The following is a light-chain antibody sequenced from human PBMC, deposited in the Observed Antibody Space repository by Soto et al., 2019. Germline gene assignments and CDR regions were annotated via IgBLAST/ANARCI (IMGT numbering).Light chain of an antibody. CDR3: QQCARSPWT. J-gene: IGKJ1*01. CDR1: QSVSSFY. Sequence: EIVLTQSPGTLSLSPGERATLSCRASQSVSSFYLAWYQQKPGQSPSLLISGASSRAAGIPDRFSGGGSGTDFTLTISRLEPEDFAVYYCQQCARSPWTFGQGTKVEIK. CDR2: GAS. V-gene: IGKV3-20*01.